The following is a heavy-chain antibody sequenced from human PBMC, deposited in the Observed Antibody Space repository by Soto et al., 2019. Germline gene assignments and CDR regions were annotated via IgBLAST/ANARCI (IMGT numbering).Heavy chain of an antibody. D-gene: IGHD3-16*01. CDR2: IKSKTDGGTT. J-gene: IGHJ4*02. V-gene: IGHV3-15*01. Sequence: GGALRLSCAASGFTFSDAWMSWVRQAPGKGLEWVGRIKSKTDGGTTDYAAPVKGRFTISRDDSKNTLYLQMNSLKTQATAVYYCKTVTRRYPGGYYFDYWGQGTLVTVSS. CDR1: GFTFSDAW. CDR3: KTVTRRYPGGYYFDY.